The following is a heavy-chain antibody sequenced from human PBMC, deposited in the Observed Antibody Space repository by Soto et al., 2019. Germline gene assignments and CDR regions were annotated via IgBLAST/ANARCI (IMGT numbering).Heavy chain of an antibody. CDR3: TQGGDSDYYFDF. D-gene: IGHD4-4*01. V-gene: IGHV3-30*18. CDR2: ISYDGSKK. Sequence: QEQLVESGGGVVQPGKSLTLPCAAFGFAFSSYGMHWVRQAPDKGLEWVAAISYDGSKKYYGDSVKGRFTISRDNSKDTLFLQMNRLRAEDTAVYYCTQGGDSDYYFDFWGQGTLVTVS. CDR1: GFAFSSYG. J-gene: IGHJ4*02.